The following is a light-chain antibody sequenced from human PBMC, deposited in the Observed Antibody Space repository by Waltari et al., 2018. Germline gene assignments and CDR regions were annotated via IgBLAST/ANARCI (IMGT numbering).Light chain of an antibody. CDR3: QQYDRSPRT. CDR1: QTVSKDY. CDR2: GVS. V-gene: IGKV3-20*01. Sequence: ENVLTQSPDTLSLSPGERATLSCRASQTVSKDYLSWYQQKPGQPPRLLIYGVSNRATGIPDMFSGSASGTDFTLTINRLEPEDFAVYYCQQYDRSPRTFGQGTQVDIK. J-gene: IGKJ1*01.